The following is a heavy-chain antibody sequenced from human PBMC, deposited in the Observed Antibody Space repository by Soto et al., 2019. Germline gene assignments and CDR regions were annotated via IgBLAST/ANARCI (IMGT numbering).Heavy chain of an antibody. D-gene: IGHD3-16*01. Sequence: GGSLRLSCAASGFTFSTYWMHWVRQAPGKGLVWVSRLDNDGTNTRYADSVKGRFTVSRDNGKNTVYLQMGSLRAEDTAVYYCARDGGTYFDYWGQGTLVTVSS. CDR1: GFTFSTYW. CDR2: LDNDGTNT. V-gene: IGHV3-74*01. CDR3: ARDGGTYFDY. J-gene: IGHJ4*02.